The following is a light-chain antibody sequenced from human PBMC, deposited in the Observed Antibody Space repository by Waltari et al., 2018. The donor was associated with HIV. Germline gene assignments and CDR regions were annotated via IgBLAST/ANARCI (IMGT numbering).Light chain of an antibody. CDR2: TAS. CDR1: RGIGDW. J-gene: IGKJ3*01. CDR3: QQYKSYSFT. Sequence: DIQVTQSPSNLSASVGDKVTITCRASRGIGDWLAWYQHKPSQAPKLLIYTASTLHTGVPSRVSGSGSGTDFALTIASLQVDDFATYYCQQYKSYSFTFGPGTTVEMK. V-gene: IGKV1-5*03.